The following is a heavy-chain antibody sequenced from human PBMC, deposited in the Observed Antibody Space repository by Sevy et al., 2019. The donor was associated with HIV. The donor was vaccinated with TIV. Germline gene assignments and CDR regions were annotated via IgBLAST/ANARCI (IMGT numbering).Heavy chain of an antibody. CDR1: GYTFTSYG. Sequence: ASVKVSCKASGYTFTSYGISWVRQAPGQGLEWMGWISAYNGNTNYALKLQGRVTMTTDTSTSTAYMELRSLRSDDTAVYYCARRGNDYDILTGYDYYYYYMDVWGKGTTVTVSS. CDR3: ARRGNDYDILTGYDYYYYYMDV. D-gene: IGHD3-9*01. J-gene: IGHJ6*03. V-gene: IGHV1-18*01. CDR2: ISAYNGNT.